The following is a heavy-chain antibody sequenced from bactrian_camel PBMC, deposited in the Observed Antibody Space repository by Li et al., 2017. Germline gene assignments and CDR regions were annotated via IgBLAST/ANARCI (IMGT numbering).Heavy chain of an antibody. V-gene: IGHV3S53*01. Sequence: VQLVESGGGSVEVGGSLTLSCGVSGYTVSNLAWFRQAPGNEREEIASIEPGGKTTYADSVKGRFTISLDRAKNTLLLQMNSLRPEDTAMYYCAAEAYYSDYDDTLRPYEYKYWGRGTQV. CDR3: AAEAYYSDYDDTLRPYEYKY. D-gene: IGHD4*01. J-gene: IGHJ4*01. CDR1: GYTVSN. CDR2: IEPGGKT.